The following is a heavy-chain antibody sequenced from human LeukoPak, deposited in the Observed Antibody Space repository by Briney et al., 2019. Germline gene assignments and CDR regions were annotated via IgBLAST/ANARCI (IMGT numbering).Heavy chain of an antibody. CDR3: ARVAAVDGPGYFDH. Sequence: SETLSLTCTVPGGSISSNYWSWIRQAPGKGLEWIGYIYYSGSTNYNPSLKSRVTMSIDTSRNQFSLKLSSVTAADTAVYYCARVAAVDGPGYFDHWGQGTLVTVSS. V-gene: IGHV4-59*08. D-gene: IGHD6-19*01. CDR1: GGSISSNY. J-gene: IGHJ4*02. CDR2: IYYSGST.